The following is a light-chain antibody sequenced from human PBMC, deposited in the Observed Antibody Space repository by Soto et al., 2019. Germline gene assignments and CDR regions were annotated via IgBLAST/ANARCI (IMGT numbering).Light chain of an antibody. V-gene: IGKV3-20*01. Sequence: EIVLTQSPGTLSLFPGERATFSCRASQSVSSTYLAWYQQKPGQAPRLLIYGASSRATGIPDRFSGSGSGTDFTLTISRLEPEDSPVYYCQQYGSSPRTFGQGTKVEI. CDR2: GAS. CDR3: QQYGSSPRT. CDR1: QSVSSTY. J-gene: IGKJ1*01.